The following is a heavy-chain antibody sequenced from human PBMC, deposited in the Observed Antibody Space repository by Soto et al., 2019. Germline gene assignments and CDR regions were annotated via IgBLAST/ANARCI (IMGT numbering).Heavy chain of an antibody. CDR3: ARWDDYGASDQYHFDH. D-gene: IGHD4-17*01. CDR2: TSIYNGHT. Sequence: ASVKVSCKASGYTFTASGISWVRQAPGQELEWMGWTSIYNGHTEYSPKFLGRVVMTTDTSADTAYLELRSLRPDDAALYYCARWDDYGASDQYHFDHWGQGTLVTVSS. V-gene: IGHV1-18*01. CDR1: GYTFTASG. J-gene: IGHJ4*02.